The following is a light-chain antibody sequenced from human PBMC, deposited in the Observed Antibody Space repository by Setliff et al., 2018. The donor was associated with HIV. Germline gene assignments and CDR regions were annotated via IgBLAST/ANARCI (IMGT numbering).Light chain of an antibody. J-gene: IGLJ2*01. CDR3: AAWDDSLSGVL. V-gene: IGLV1-40*01. Sequence: SALAQPPSVSGAPGQRVTISCTGSSSNIGAGYDVHWYQQRPGTAPKLLIYRYNNRPSGVPDRFSGSKSGTSASLAISGLRSEDETNYSCAAWDDSLSGVLFGGGTKATVL. CDR1: SSNIGAGYD. CDR2: RYN.